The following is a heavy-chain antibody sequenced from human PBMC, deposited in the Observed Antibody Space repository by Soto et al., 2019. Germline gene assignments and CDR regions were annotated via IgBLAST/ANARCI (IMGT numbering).Heavy chain of an antibody. CDR3: AGVLGGSGSPVDY. Sequence: PGGSLRLSCAASGFTFSSFAMSWVRQAPGKGLEWVSAIRGGGGGTYYADSVKGRFTISRDNSKNTQYLQMNSLRAEDTAVYYCAGVLGGSGSPVDYWGQGTLVTVSS. V-gene: IGHV3-23*01. CDR2: IRGGGGGT. CDR1: GFTFSSFA. J-gene: IGHJ4*02. D-gene: IGHD2-15*01.